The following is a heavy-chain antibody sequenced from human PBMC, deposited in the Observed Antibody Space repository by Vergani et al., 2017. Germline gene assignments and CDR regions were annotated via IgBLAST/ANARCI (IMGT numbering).Heavy chain of an antibody. D-gene: IGHD3-10*01. J-gene: IGHJ4*02. Sequence: EVQLVESGGGLVKPGGSLRLSCAASGFTFSSYSMNWVRQAPGKGLGWVSSISSSSSYIYYADSVKGLFTISRDNAKNSLYLQMNSLRAEDTAVYYCAATPRGWFGELLYPVYWGQGTLVTGSS. CDR2: ISSSSSYI. V-gene: IGHV3-21*01. CDR3: AATPRGWFGELLYPVY. CDR1: GFTFSSYS.